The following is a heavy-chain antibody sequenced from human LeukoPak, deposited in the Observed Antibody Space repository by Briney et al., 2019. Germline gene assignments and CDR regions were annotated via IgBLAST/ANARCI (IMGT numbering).Heavy chain of an antibody. J-gene: IGHJ5*01. Sequence: SETLSLTCTVSGASIGSYFWSWIRQPPGKGLEWIGYIYYGGGTNYNSSFESRITISVDTSKNQISLNLTTVTAADTAIYYCARERGDYDSDNWFDSWGQGTPVTVSS. V-gene: IGHV4-59*01. CDR3: ARERGDYDSDNWFDS. CDR2: IYYGGGT. D-gene: IGHD4-17*01. CDR1: GASIGSYF.